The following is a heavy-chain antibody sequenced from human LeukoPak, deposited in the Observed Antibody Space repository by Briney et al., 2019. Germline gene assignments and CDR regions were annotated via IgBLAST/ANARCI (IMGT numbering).Heavy chain of an antibody. CDR2: ISGDGVST. Sequence: PGGSLRLSCAASGFTFSSYWMHWVRQTQGKGLEWVSLISGDGVSTFYADSVKGRFSISRDNSKNSLYLEMNSLRTEDAAMYYCAKESGKFDYWGQGTLVAVSS. CDR3: AKESGKFDY. CDR1: GFTFSSYW. V-gene: IGHV3-43*02. J-gene: IGHJ4*02.